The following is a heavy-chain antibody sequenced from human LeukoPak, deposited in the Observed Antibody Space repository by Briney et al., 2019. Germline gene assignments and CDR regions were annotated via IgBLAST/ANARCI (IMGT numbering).Heavy chain of an antibody. V-gene: IGHV1-18*01. D-gene: IGHD2-2*01. Sequence: GASVKVSFKASGYTFTSYGISWVRQAPGQGLEWMGWISAYNGNTNYAQKLQGRVTMTTDTSTSTAYMELRSLRSDDTAVYYCAREHCSSTSCQAGMDVWGQGTTVTVSS. CDR2: ISAYNGNT. J-gene: IGHJ6*02. CDR3: AREHCSSTSCQAGMDV. CDR1: GYTFTSYG.